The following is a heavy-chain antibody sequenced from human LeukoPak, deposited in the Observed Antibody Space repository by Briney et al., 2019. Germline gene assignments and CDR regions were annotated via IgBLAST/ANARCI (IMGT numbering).Heavy chain of an antibody. CDR2: IYASGST. J-gene: IGHJ4*02. V-gene: IGHV4-4*07. D-gene: IGHD2/OR15-2a*01. CDR3: ARDFYGDDGHHPFDY. Sequence: SETLSLTCTVSGGSISSYYWSWIRQPPGKGLEWIGRIYASGSTNYNPSLKSRVTISMDKSKNHFSLNLKSVTAADTAFYYCARDFYGDDGHHPFDYWGQGIQVTVSS. CDR1: GGSISSYY.